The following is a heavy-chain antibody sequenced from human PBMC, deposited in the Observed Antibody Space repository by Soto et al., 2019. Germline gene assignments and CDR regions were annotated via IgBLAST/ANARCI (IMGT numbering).Heavy chain of an antibody. J-gene: IGHJ5*02. Sequence: EMQLVESGGGLIQPGGSLRLSCAASGLTVSNNYMNWVRQPPGKGLEWVAVIYSSGPTYYADSVKGRFTISRDTVKNIVYLQMNSLRVDDTAMYYCARDKTQAAGWFDPWGQGTQVTVSS. CDR3: ARDKTQAAGWFDP. D-gene: IGHD6-25*01. V-gene: IGHV3-53*02. CDR1: GLTVSNNY. CDR2: IYSSGPT.